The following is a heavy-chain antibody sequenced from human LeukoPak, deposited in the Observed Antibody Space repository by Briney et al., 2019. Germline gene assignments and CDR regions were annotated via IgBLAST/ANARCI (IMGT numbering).Heavy chain of an antibody. CDR3: ATRPADSTWYGVFDF. Sequence: PSETLSLTCTVSGGSINSHYWSWIRQPPGKGLEWIGYVFSSGSTNYNPSLKSRVTMSLDTSRDQFSLRLNSVTAADTAIYFCATRPADSTWYGVFDFWSPGSLVTVSS. D-gene: IGHD6-13*01. CDR2: VFSSGST. J-gene: IGHJ4*02. CDR1: GGSINSHY. V-gene: IGHV4-59*11.